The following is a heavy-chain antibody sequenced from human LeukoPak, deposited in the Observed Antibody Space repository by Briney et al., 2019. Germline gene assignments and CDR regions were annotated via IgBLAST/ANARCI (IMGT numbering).Heavy chain of an antibody. CDR1: GFTFDDYA. J-gene: IGHJ3*02. CDR2: ISWNSGSI. Sequence: HPRRSLRLSCAASGFTFDDYAMHWVRQAPGKSLEWVSGISWNSGSIGYADSVKGRFTISRDNAKNSLYLQMNSLRAEDTALYYCAKDISYYYGSSGFHYAFDIWGQGTMVTVSS. V-gene: IGHV3-9*01. CDR3: AKDISYYYGSSGFHYAFDI. D-gene: IGHD3-22*01.